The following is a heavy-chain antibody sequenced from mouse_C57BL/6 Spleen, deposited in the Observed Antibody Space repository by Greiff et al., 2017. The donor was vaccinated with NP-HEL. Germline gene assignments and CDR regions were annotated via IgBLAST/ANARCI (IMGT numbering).Heavy chain of an antibody. CDR2: IDPSDSYT. CDR3: ARRGHYGSEGYYAMDY. CDR1: GYTFTSYW. J-gene: IGHJ4*01. Sequence: QVQLQQPGAELVMPGASVKLSCKASGYTFTSYWMHWVKQRPGQGLEWIGEIDPSDSYTNYNQKFKGKSTLTVDKSSSTAYMQLSSLTSEDSAVYYCARRGHYGSEGYYAMDYWGEGTSVTVSS. D-gene: IGHD1-1*01. V-gene: IGHV1-69*01.